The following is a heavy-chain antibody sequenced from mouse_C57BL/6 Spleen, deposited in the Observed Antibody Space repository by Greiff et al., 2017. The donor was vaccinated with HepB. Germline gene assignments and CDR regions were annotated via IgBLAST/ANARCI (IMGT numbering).Heavy chain of an antibody. J-gene: IGHJ1*03. Sequence: EVKLMESGPGLVKPSQSLSLTCSVTGYSITSGYYWNWIRQFPGNKLEWMGYISYDGSNNYNPSLKNRISITRDTSKKQFFLKLNSVTTEDTATYDCARVDYDYDGGCWYFDVWGTGTTVTVSS. CDR1: GYSITSGYY. D-gene: IGHD2-4*01. V-gene: IGHV3-6*01. CDR2: ISYDGSN. CDR3: ARVDYDYDGGCWYFDV.